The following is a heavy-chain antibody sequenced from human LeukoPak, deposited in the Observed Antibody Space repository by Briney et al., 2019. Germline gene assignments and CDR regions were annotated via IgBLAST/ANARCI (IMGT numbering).Heavy chain of an antibody. CDR2: ISSRSNYI. CDR3: ARARATMIVVGRTFYFDY. J-gene: IGHJ4*02. V-gene: IGHV3-21*01. CDR1: GFTFSNYS. D-gene: IGHD3-22*01. Sequence: GGSLRLSCAASGFTFSNYSMNWVRQAPGKGLEWVSSISSRSNYIYYADSVRGRFTISRDNTKNSLFLQMNSLRAEDTAVYYCARARATMIVVGRTFYFDYWGQGTLVTVSS.